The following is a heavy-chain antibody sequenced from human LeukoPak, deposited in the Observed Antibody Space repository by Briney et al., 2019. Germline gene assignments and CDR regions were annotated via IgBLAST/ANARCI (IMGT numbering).Heavy chain of an antibody. J-gene: IGHJ4*02. CDR2: ISSSSSYI. Sequence: TGGSLRLSCAASGFTFSSYSMNWVRQAPGKGLEWVSSISSSSSYIYYADSVKGRFTISRDNAKNSLYLQMNSLRAEDTAVYYCARDHIAAAWTFDYWGQGTLVTVSS. V-gene: IGHV3-21*01. D-gene: IGHD6-13*01. CDR1: GFTFSSYS. CDR3: ARDHIAAAWTFDY.